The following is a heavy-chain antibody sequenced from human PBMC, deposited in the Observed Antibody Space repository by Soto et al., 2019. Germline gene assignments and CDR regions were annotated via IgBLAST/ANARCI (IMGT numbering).Heavy chain of an antibody. CDR3: ARDVDTAMVSWFDP. J-gene: IGHJ5*02. V-gene: IGHV1-2*02. Sequence: VSCKASGYTFTVYYMHWVRQAPGQGLEWMGWINPNSGGTNYARKFQGRVTMTRDTSISTAYMELSRLRSDDTAVYYCARDVDTAMVSWFDPWGQGTLVTVSS. CDR2: INPNSGGT. D-gene: IGHD5-18*01. CDR1: GYTFTVYY.